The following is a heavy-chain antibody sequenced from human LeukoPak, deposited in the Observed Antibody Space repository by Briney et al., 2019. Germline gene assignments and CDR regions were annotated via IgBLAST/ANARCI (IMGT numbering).Heavy chain of an antibody. CDR3: ARGSMVRGVIFRYYFDY. V-gene: IGHV1-2*02. J-gene: IGHJ4*02. CDR1: GYTFTGYY. CDR2: INPNSGGT. D-gene: IGHD3-10*01. Sequence: GASVKVSCKASGYTFTGYYMHWVRQAPGQGLEWMGWINPNSGGTNYAQKFQGRVTMTRDTSISTAYMELSRLRSDDTAVYYCARGSMVRGVIFRYYFDYWGQGTLVTVSS.